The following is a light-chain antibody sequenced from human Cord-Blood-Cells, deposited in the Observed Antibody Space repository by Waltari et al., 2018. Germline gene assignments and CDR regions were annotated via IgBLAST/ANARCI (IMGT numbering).Light chain of an antibody. CDR2: ASS. Sequence: AIRMTQSPSSFSASTGDRVTIICRASQGISSYLAWYQQKPGKAPNLLIYASSTLQSGVPSIFSGSESWTDFTLTISCLQSEDFATYYCQQYYSYPFTFGPVTKVDIK. V-gene: IGKV1-8*01. CDR1: QGISSY. J-gene: IGKJ3*01. CDR3: QQYYSYPFT.